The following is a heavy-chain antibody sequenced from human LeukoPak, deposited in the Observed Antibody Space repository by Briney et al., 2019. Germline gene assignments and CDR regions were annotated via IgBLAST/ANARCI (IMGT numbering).Heavy chain of an antibody. V-gene: IGHV3-23*01. CDR1: GFTFSSYA. Sequence: GGSLRLSCAAFGFTFSSYAMTFVRQAPGKGLEWVSGISRSGRSTHYADSVKGRFTISRDNAKNSLYLQMNSLRAEDTDVYYCARASYVLRYFDWLGSTTPKFDYGGQGTLVTVSS. J-gene: IGHJ4*02. CDR2: ISRSGRST. D-gene: IGHD3-9*01. CDR3: ARASYVLRYFDWLGSTTPKFDY.